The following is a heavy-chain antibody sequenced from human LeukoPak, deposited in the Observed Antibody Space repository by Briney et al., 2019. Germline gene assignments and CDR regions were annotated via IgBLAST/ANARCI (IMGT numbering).Heavy chain of an antibody. J-gene: IGHJ6*02. CDR3: ARTVVPAAMFLDYYYGMDV. CDR2: INIGGTNT. Sequence: GGSLRLSCAASGFTFNDYYMSWIRQAPGKGLEWLSYINIGGTNTHYADSVKGRFTISRDNAKNSLYLQMNSLRAEDTALYYCARTVVPAAMFLDYYYGMDVWGQGTTVTVSS. CDR1: GFTFNDYY. D-gene: IGHD2-2*01. V-gene: IGHV3-11*01.